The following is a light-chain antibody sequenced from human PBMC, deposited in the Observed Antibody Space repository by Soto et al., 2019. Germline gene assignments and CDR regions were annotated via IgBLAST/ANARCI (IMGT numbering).Light chain of an antibody. V-gene: IGLV2-14*03. CDR3: SSYTSSSTLYV. Sequence: QSALTQPASVSGSPGQSITISCTGTSSDVGGYNYVSWYQQHPGKAPKLMIYDVSNRPSGVSYRFSGSKSGNTASLTISGLQAEDEADYYCSSYTSSSTLYVFGTGIKLTVL. CDR1: SSDVGGYNY. CDR2: DVS. J-gene: IGLJ1*01.